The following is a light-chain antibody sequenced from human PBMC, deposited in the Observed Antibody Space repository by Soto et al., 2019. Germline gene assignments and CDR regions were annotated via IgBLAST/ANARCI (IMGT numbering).Light chain of an antibody. CDR3: SSDTYSRSLYV. CDR2: DVS. J-gene: IGLJ1*01. CDR1: SSDVGGYNY. V-gene: IGLV2-14*01. Sequence: QSVLTQPASVSGSPGQSITISCTGTSSDVGGYNYVSWYQQHPGKAPKFMIYDVSNRPSGVSNRFSGSKSGNTASLTISGLQAEVDADDNCSSDTYSRSLYVVGTGTKVTV.